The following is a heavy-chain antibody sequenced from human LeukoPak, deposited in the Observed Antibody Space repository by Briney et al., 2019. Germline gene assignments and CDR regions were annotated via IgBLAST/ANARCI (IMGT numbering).Heavy chain of an antibody. Sequence: SQTLSLTCAISGASVSINSAAWSWIRQSPSRGLEWLGRTNYRSKWYNDYAVSVKSRITINPDTSGNQFSLQLNSVTPEDTAVYFCAREGDSGGHNYWGQGTLVTVSS. CDR2: TNYRSKWYN. D-gene: IGHD2-15*01. J-gene: IGHJ4*02. CDR3: AREGDSGGHNY. V-gene: IGHV6-1*01. CDR1: GASVSINSAA.